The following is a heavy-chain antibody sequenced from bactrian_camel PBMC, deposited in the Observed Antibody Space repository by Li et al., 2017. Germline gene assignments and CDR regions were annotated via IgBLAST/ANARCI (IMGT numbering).Heavy chain of an antibody. CDR2: INSGGGST. J-gene: IGHJ4*01. Sequence: QLVESGGGLVQPGGSLTLSCAASGFTFSNYAMIWVRQAPGKGLEWVSKINSGGGSTYYQDSVKGRFTISRDNAKNTVYLQMNSLKSEDTAPYYCAATMPGTWYGHNCWGQGTQVTVS. CDR3: AATMPGTWYGHNC. V-gene: IGHV3S40*01. CDR1: GFTFSNYA. D-gene: IGHD6*01.